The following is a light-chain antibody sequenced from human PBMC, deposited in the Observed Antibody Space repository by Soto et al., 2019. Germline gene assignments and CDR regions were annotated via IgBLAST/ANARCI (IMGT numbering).Light chain of an antibody. V-gene: IGLV2-11*01. CDR3: CSYAGSHTMV. CDR1: TSDIGGYYY. J-gene: IGLJ3*02. Sequence: QSALTQPRSVSGSPGQSVTISCTGTTSDIGGYYYVSWYQQHPGKAPKLMIFDVTKRPSGVPDRFSGSKSGNTASLTISGLHAEDEADYYCCSYAGSHTMVFGEGTKLTVL. CDR2: DVT.